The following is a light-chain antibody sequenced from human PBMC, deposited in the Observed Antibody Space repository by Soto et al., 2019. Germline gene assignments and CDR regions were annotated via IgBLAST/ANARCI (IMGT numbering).Light chain of an antibody. Sequence: QSVLTQPPSVSGAPGQRVTISCTGSSSNIGAGYDVHWYQQLPGTAPKLLIYGNSNRPSGVPDRFSGSKSGNTASLTITGLQADDENDYYCSSYVVTNTRVFGTGTKVTVL. V-gene: IGLV1-40*01. CDR2: GNS. CDR3: SSYVVTNTRV. J-gene: IGLJ1*01. CDR1: SSNIGAGYD.